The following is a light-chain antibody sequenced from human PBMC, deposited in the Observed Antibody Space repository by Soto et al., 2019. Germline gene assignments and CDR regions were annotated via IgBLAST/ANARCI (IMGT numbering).Light chain of an antibody. CDR2: GVV. CDR3: CSYAGGYTYV. J-gene: IGLJ1*01. V-gene: IGLV2-11*01. CDR1: SSDVGGYNL. Sequence: QSALTQPPSASGSPGQSVTISCTGTSSDVGGYNLVSWYQQHPGKAPKLLIYGVVRWPSGVPDRFSGSKSGNTASLTISGLQAEDEADYFCCSYAGGYTYVFGTGTKLTVL.